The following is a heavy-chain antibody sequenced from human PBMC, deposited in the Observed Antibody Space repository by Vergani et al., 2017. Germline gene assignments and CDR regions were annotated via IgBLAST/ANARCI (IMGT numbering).Heavy chain of an antibody. Sequence: QVQLQQWGAGLLKPSETLSLTCTVSGGSISSYYWSWIRQPPGKGLEWIGYIYYSGSTNYNPSLKSRVTISVDTSKNQFSLKLSSVTAADTAVYYCAAGTFEDYYFDYWGQGTLVTVSS. CDR1: GGSISSYY. V-gene: IGHV4-59*01. J-gene: IGHJ4*02. D-gene: IGHD3-9*01. CDR3: AAGTFEDYYFDY. CDR2: IYYSGST.